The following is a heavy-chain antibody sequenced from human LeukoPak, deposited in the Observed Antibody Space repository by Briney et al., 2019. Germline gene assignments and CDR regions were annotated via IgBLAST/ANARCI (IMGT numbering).Heavy chain of an antibody. Sequence: GGSLRLSCAASGFTFSSYAMHWVRQASGKGLEWVAVISYDGSNKYYADSVKGRFTISRDNSKNTLYLQMNSLRAEDTAVHYCARESKAVAGTSYYYYMDVWGKGTTVTISS. CDR1: GFTFSSYA. J-gene: IGHJ6*03. D-gene: IGHD6-19*01. CDR3: ARESKAVAGTSYYYYMDV. V-gene: IGHV3-30*04. CDR2: ISYDGSNK.